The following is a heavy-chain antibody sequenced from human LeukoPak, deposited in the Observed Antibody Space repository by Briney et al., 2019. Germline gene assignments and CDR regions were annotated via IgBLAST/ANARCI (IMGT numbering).Heavy chain of an antibody. CDR3: ARKGDV. CDR1: GGSISSGSYY. Sequence: PSETLSLTCTVSGGSISSGSYYWSWIRQPAGKGLEWIGRIYTSGSTDYNSSLKSRVTISVDTSKNQFSLKLSSGTATDTAVYYCARKGDVWGKGTTVTVSS. CDR2: IYTSGST. J-gene: IGHJ6*04. V-gene: IGHV4-61*02.